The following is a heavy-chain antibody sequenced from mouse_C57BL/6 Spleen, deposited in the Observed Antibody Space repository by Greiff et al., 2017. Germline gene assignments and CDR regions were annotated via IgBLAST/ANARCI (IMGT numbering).Heavy chain of an antibody. CDR2: LYPGDGDT. CDR3: ASSYSSYFDY. D-gene: IGHD2-10*01. CDR1: GYAFSSSW. Sequence: QVQLKESGPELVKPGASVKISCKASGYAFSSSWMNWVKQRPGQGLEWIGRLYPGDGDTNYNGKFKGKATLTADKSSSTAYMQLSSLTSEYSAVYFCASSYSSYFDYWGQGTTLTVSS. V-gene: IGHV1-82*01. J-gene: IGHJ2*01.